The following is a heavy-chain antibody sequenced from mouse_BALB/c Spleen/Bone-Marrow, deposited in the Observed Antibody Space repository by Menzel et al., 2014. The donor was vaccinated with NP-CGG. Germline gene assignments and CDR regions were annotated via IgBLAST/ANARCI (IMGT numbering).Heavy chain of an antibody. CDR3: ARGDGFAWLAY. V-gene: IGHV1S81*02. Sequence: QVQLKQSGAELVKPGASVKLSCKASGYTFTSYWMHWVKQRPGQGLEWIGEINPSNGRTNYNEKFKSKATLTVDKSSSTAYMQLSSLTSEDSAVYYCARGDGFAWLAYWGQGTLVTVSA. CDR2: INPSNGRT. J-gene: IGHJ3*01. D-gene: IGHD3-3*01. CDR1: GYTFTSYW.